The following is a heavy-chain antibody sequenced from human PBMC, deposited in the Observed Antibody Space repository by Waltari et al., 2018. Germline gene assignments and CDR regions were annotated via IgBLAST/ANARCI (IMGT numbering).Heavy chain of an antibody. V-gene: IGHV4-38-2*01. Sequence: QVQLQESGPGLVKPSETLSLTCAVSGYSISSGYYWGWIRQPPGKGLEWIGSIYHSGSTYYNPSLKSRVTISVDTSKNQFSLKLSSVTAADTAVYYCARGDLGPTVTYYFDYRGQGTLVTVSS. D-gene: IGHD4-17*01. CDR2: IYHSGST. CDR1: GYSISSGYY. CDR3: ARGDLGPTVTYYFDY. J-gene: IGHJ4*02.